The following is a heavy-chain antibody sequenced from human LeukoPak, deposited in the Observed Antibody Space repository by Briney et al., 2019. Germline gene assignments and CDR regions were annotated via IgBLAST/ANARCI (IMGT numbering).Heavy chain of an antibody. CDR3: ARGGVGYCSGGSCHTHFDY. D-gene: IGHD2-15*01. CDR1: GGSFSGYY. Sequence: PSETLSLTCAVYGGSFSGYYWSWIRQPPGNGLEWIGEINHSGSTNYHPSLKSRVTISVDTSKNQFSLKLSSVTAADTAVYYCARGGVGYCSGGSCHTHFDYWGQGTLVTVSS. CDR2: INHSGST. V-gene: IGHV4-34*01. J-gene: IGHJ4*02.